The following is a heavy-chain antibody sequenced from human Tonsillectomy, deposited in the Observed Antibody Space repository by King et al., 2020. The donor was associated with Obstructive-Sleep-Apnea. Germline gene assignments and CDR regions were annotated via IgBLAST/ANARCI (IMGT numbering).Heavy chain of an antibody. V-gene: IGHV4-4*07. Sequence: QLQESGPGLVKPSETLSLTCTVSGGSISSYYWNWSRQPAGKGLEWIGRISSSGSTNYNPSLKSRVTMSADTSKNQFTLKLSSVPAADTAVYYCAREERDTVQVRYFDLWGRGTLVPVSS. D-gene: IGHD5-18*01. CDR1: GGSISSYY. CDR3: AREERDTVQVRYFDL. CDR2: ISSSGST. J-gene: IGHJ2*01.